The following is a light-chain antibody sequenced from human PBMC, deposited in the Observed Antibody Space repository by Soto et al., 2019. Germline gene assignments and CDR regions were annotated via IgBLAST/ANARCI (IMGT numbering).Light chain of an antibody. CDR2: DAS. J-gene: IGKJ1*01. Sequence: DIQMTQSPSTLSASVGDRVTITCRASQSISSWLAWYQQKPGKAPKLLIYDASSLKSGVPSRFSGSGSGTEFTLTISSLQLDDFATYFCQQYNIYGTFGQGTKVDIK. CDR3: QQYNIYGT. CDR1: QSISSW. V-gene: IGKV1-5*01.